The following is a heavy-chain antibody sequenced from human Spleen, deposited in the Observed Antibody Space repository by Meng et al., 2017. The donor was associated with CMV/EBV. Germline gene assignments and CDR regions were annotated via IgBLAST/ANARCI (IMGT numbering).Heavy chain of an antibody. Sequence: SSTYYWGWIRQPPGKGLEWIGSINYSGSTNYKPSLKSRVTISVDMSKNQISLKMSSVTAADTAVYFCAKSGETYYDFWSGYYQLDYWGQGTLVTVSS. J-gene: IGHJ4*02. CDR2: INYSGST. CDR3: AKSGETYYDFWSGYYQLDY. V-gene: IGHV4-39*07. D-gene: IGHD3-3*01. CDR1: SSTYY.